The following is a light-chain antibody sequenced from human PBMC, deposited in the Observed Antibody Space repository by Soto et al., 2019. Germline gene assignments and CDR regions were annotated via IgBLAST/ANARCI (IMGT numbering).Light chain of an antibody. Sequence: DIPMTQSPASVSASAGGIVTITCPASQDVGKWLAWYQQKPGKAPTLLIHGASSLQSGVPPRYSGSGSGTDFTLTISSLKPEDFATYYCQQDNRFPITSGQGTRLEIK. CDR2: GAS. CDR1: QDVGKW. CDR3: QQDNRFPIT. J-gene: IGKJ5*01. V-gene: IGKV1-12*01.